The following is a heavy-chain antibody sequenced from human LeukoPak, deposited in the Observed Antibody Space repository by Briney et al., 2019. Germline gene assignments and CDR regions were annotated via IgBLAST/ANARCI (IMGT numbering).Heavy chain of an antibody. Sequence: GGSLRLSCAASGFTFRSYAMSWVRQAPGKGLEWVSAISGSGGKTSYADSVKGRFTISRDNSKTTLYLQMNSLRAEDTAVYFCAKDGPEGSDHYGPFDYWGQGTLVTVSP. J-gene: IGHJ4*02. V-gene: IGHV3-23*01. CDR2: ISGSGGKT. CDR1: GFTFRSYA. CDR3: AKDGPEGSDHYGPFDY. D-gene: IGHD4-17*01.